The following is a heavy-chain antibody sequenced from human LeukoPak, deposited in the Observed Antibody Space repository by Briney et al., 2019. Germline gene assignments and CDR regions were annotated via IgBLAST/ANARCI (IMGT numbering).Heavy chain of an antibody. CDR3: AKVSVKIGYYFDY. V-gene: IGHV3-23*01. D-gene: IGHD2-15*01. Sequence: GGSLRLSCAASGFTFSSYVMSWVRQAPGKGLEWVSAISGSGGSTYYADSVKGRFTISRDNSKNTLYLQMNSLRAEDTAVYYCAKVSVKIGYYFDYWGQGTLVTVSS. CDR2: ISGSGGST. J-gene: IGHJ4*02. CDR1: GFTFSSYV.